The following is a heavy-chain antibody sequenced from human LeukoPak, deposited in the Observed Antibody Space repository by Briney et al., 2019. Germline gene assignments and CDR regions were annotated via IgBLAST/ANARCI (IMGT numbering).Heavy chain of an antibody. CDR3: ARDGFYYHYYMDV. CDR1: GGTVTSSTYF. V-gene: IGHV4-39*07. J-gene: IGHJ6*03. Sequence: SETLSLTCTLSGGTVTSSTYFWGWIRQPPGKGLEWIGSISYSGATYYNPSLKSRVSMSVHTSKNQFSLKLSSVTAADTAVYYCARDGFYYHYYMDVWGEGTTVTVAS. CDR2: ISYSGAT.